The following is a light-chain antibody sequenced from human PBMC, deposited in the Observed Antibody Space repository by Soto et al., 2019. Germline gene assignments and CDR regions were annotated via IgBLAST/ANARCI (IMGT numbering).Light chain of an antibody. V-gene: IGKV3-11*01. CDR1: QTVTN. CDR3: QQYSNWLRS. J-gene: IGKJ4*01. CDR2: HAS. Sequence: EVVLTQSPATLSLSPGEGASLSCRASQTVTNLAWYQHKPGQAPRLLIYHASTRATGSPDRFSGSGSGTYCTLSISSLEPADFAVYYCQQYSNWLRSFGGGTKVEIK.